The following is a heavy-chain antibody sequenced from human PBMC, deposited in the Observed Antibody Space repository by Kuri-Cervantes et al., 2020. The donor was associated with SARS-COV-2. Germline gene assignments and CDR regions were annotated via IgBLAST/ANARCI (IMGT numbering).Heavy chain of an antibody. CDR2: IISSSSYT. D-gene: IGHD3-10*01. CDR1: GFTFSDYY. V-gene: IGHV3-11*03. Sequence: AESLRLSCAASGFTFSDYYMSWIRQAPGKGMEWVSYIISSSSYTNYTDSVKGRFTISRDNAKNTLYLQMNSLRAEDTCVYYCARGKHLIDYWGQGTLVTVSS. CDR3: ARGKHLIDY. J-gene: IGHJ4*02.